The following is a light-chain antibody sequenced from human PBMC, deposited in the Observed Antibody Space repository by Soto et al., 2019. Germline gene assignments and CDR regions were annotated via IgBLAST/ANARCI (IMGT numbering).Light chain of an antibody. V-gene: IGLV2-14*01. Sequence: QSALTQPASVSGSPGQSIAISCTGTSSDVGGFDYVSWYQQHPGKAPKLIIYEVSNRPSGISNRFSGSKSAYTASLTISGLQAEDEADYYCSSYTSCSAWVFGGGTKPTVL. J-gene: IGLJ3*02. CDR1: SSDVGGFDY. CDR2: EVS. CDR3: SSYTSCSAWV.